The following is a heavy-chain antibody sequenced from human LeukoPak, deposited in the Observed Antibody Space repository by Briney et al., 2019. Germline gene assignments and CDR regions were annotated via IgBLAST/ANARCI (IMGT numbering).Heavy chain of an antibody. CDR1: GGTFSSYA. V-gene: IGHV1-69*13. D-gene: IGHD3-10*01. J-gene: IGHJ6*03. Sequence: SVKVSCKASGGTFSSYAISWVRQAPGQGLEWMGGIIPIFGTATYAQKFQGRVTITADESTSTAYMELSSLRSEDTAVYYCASKHYYGSGSYPDVYYYYYYMDVWGKGTTVTISS. CDR2: IIPIFGTA. CDR3: ASKHYYGSGSYPDVYYYYYYMDV.